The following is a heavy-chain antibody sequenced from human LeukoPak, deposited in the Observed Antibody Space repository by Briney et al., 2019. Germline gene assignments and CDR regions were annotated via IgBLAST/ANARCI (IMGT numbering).Heavy chain of an antibody. CDR3: ARDRAEDDSSGYIHRDFDF. V-gene: IGHV3-11*04. CDR1: GFTFSDYF. Sequence: GSLRLSCSGSGFTFSDYFMNWIRQTPGKGLEWISYISSSGGNIKYADSVQGRFTISRDNAKKSLYLQMNSLRAEDTAVYYCARDRAEDDSSGYIHRDFDFWGQGTLVIVSS. CDR2: ISSSGGNI. J-gene: IGHJ4*02. D-gene: IGHD3-22*01.